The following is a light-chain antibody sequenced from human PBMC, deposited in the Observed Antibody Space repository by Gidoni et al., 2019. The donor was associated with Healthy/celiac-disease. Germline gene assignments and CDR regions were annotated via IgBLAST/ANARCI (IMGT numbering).Light chain of an antibody. CDR2: EDN. Sequence: SYELTQPPSVSVSPGQTARITCSGDALPKQYAYWYQQKSGQAPVLVIYEDNKRHSGTPERFSGSSSGTMATLTISGAQVEDEGDYYCYSTDISGTLSVFGGGTKLTVL. CDR3: YSTDISGTLSV. CDR1: ALPKQY. J-gene: IGLJ2*01. V-gene: IGLV3-10*01.